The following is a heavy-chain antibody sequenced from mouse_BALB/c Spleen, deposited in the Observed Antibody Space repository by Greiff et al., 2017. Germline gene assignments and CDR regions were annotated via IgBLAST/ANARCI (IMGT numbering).Heavy chain of an antibody. CDR1: GYTFTSYW. D-gene: IGHD1-1*02. CDR2: INPSNGRT. CDR3: ARWGGYFDY. Sequence: QVQLQQPGAELVKPGASVKLSCKASGYTFTSYWMHWVKQRPGPGLEWIGEINPSNGRTNYNEKFKSKATLTVDKSSSTSYMQLSSLTSEDSAVYYCARWGGYFDYGGQGTTLTVSS. V-gene: IGHV1S81*02. J-gene: IGHJ2*01.